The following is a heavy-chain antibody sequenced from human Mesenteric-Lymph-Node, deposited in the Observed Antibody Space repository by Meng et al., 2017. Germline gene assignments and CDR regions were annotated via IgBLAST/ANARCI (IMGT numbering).Heavy chain of an antibody. D-gene: IGHD1-26*01. CDR3: AKLALGVVGAPDHFDY. CDR1: GFTFSSYW. J-gene: IGHJ4*02. V-gene: IGHV3-74*01. CDR2: IKSDGSTT. Sequence: GGSLRLSCAASGFTFSSYWMHWVRQAPGKGLVFVSNIKSDGSTTNYADSVKGRFTISRDNSKNTLYLQMNTLRAEDTAVYYCAKLALGVVGAPDHFDYWGQGTLVTVSS.